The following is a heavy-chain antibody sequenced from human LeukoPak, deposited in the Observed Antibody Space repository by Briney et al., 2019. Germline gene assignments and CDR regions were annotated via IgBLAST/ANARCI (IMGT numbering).Heavy chain of an antibody. CDR1: RFTFSSYA. D-gene: IGHD3-22*01. CDR2: ISGSGGST. Sequence: GGSLRLSCAASRFTFSSYAMSWVRQASGKGLEWVSAISGSGGSTHYADSVKGRFTISRDNSKSTLYLQMNSLRAEDTAVYYCAKSSYYDSSGYYREYYFDYWGQGTLVTVSS. V-gene: IGHV3-23*01. J-gene: IGHJ4*02. CDR3: AKSSYYDSSGYYREYYFDY.